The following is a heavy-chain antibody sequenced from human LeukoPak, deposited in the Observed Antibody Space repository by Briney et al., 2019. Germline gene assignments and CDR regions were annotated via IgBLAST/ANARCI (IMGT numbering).Heavy chain of an antibody. CDR2: IRGDGGDT. J-gene: IGHJ4*02. CDR3: AKDVGGGAGPFDS. V-gene: IGHV3-23*01. D-gene: IGHD1-26*01. Sequence: GRSLRLSCAASGFTFSNFGMAWVRQGPGKGPEWVSTIRGDGGDTHYADSVRGRFTISRDNSKNTLSLQMNSLRAEDTAIYYCAKDVGGGAGPFDSWGQGTLVTVSS. CDR1: GFTFSNFG.